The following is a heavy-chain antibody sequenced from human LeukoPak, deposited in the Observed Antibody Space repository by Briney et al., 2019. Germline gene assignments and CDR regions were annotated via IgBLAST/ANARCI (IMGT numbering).Heavy chain of an antibody. CDR2: INPNSGGT. D-gene: IGHD3-22*01. CDR3: ARELNYDSSGYYFDY. V-gene: IGHV1-2*02. CDR1: GYTFTVYF. Sequence: GASVKVPCKASGYTFTVYFMHRVRQAPGQGLEWMGWINPNSGGTNYAQKFQGRVTMTRDTSISTAYMELSRLRSDDTAVYYCARELNYDSSGYYFDYWGQGTLVTVSS. J-gene: IGHJ4*02.